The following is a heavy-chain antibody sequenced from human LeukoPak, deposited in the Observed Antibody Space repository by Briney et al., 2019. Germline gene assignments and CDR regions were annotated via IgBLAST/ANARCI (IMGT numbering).Heavy chain of an antibody. V-gene: IGHV3-23*01. CDR1: GFTFRSYA. D-gene: IGHD2-21*02. CDR3: AKAGVVTAIRFNWFDP. J-gene: IGHJ5*02. CDR2: ISGSGGST. Sequence: GGSLRLSCAASGFTFRSYAMSWVRQAPGKGVEWVSAISGSGGSTYYADSVKGRFTISRDNSKNTLYLQMNSLRAEDTAVYYCAKAGVVTAIRFNWFDPWGQGALVTVSS.